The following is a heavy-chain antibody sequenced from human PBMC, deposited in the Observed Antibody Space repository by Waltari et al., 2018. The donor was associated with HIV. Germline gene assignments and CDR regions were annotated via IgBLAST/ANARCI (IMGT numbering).Heavy chain of an antibody. Sequence: LLESGGGLVQPGGSLRLSCAASGFTFSTYAMSWVRQAPGKGLEWVSRITASGDSTNYADSVKGRFTISRDSSKNTLYLQMNSLRDEDTAVYYCARDPRNIVGDHFDYWGQGTLVTVSS. CDR3: ARDPRNIVGDHFDY. V-gene: IGHV3-23*01. D-gene: IGHD1-26*01. CDR1: GFTFSTYA. CDR2: ITASGDST. J-gene: IGHJ4*02.